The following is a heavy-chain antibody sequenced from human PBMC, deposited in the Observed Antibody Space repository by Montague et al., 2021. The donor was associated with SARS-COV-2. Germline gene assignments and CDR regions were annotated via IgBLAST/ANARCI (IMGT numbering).Heavy chain of an antibody. CDR2: IHYSGNT. CDR1: GGSLNSGPYY. J-gene: IGHJ6*02. CDR3: ARGNYSFYGMDV. V-gene: IGHV4-39*01. Sequence: SETLSLTCTVSGGSLNSGPYYWGWIRQPPGKGLEWLASIHYSGNTYHHPSLRSRVTISVDLAKNQFSLKVSSVTAADTAVYYCARGNYSFYGMDVWGHGTPVTVSS.